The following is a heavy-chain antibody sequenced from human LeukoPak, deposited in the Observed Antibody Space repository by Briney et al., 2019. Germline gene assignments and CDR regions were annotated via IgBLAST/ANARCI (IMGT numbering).Heavy chain of an antibody. CDR2: ISSSSTYR. Sequence: GGSLRLSCAASGFTFSSYSMNWVRQAPGKGLVWVSSISSSSTYRYYADSVKGRFTISRDNAKNSLYLQMNSLRAEDTAVYYCARDPGYRNYCDSSGYDFDYWGQGTLVTVSS. CDR3: ARDPGYRNYCDSSGYDFDY. V-gene: IGHV3-21*01. J-gene: IGHJ4*02. D-gene: IGHD3-22*01. CDR1: GFTFSSYS.